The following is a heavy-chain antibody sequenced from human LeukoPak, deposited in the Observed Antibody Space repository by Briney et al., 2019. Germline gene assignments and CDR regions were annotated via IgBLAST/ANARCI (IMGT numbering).Heavy chain of an antibody. D-gene: IGHD2-15*01. V-gene: IGHV3-23*01. Sequence: GGSLRLSCAASGFTFSSYAMSWVRQAPGKGLEWVSAISGSGGSTYYADSVKGRFTISRDNSKNTLYLQMNSLRAEDTAVYYCAMGIVVVVAATGYFDYWGQGTLVTVSS. CDR3: AMGIVVVVAATGYFDY. CDR1: GFTFSSYA. CDR2: ISGSGGST. J-gene: IGHJ4*02.